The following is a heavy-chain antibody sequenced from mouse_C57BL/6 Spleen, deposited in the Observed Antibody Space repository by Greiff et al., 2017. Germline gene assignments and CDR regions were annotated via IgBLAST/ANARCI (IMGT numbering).Heavy chain of an antibody. V-gene: IGHV5-9*01. CDR2: ISGGGGNT. Sequence: EVQLVESGGGLVKPGGSLKLSCAASGFTFSSYTMSWVRQTPEKRLEWVATISGGGGNTYYPDSVKGRFTISRDNAKNTLYLQMSSLRSEDTALYYCARLLGRYFDYWGQGTTLTVSS. CDR3: ARLLGRYFDY. J-gene: IGHJ2*01. D-gene: IGHD4-1*01. CDR1: GFTFSSYT.